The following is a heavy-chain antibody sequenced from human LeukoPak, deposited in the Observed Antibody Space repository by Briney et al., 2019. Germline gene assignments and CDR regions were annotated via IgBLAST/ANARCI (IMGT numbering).Heavy chain of an antibody. J-gene: IGHJ1*01. D-gene: IGHD4-17*01. CDR3: ARGGEGDYGNFQH. Sequence: GGSLRLSCAASGFTFSSYGMHWVRQAPGKGLEWVAVIWYGGSNKYYADSVKCRFTISRDNSKNTLYLQMNSLRAEDTAVYYCARGGEGDYGNFQHWGQGTLVTVSS. CDR2: IWYGGSNK. V-gene: IGHV3-33*01. CDR1: GFTFSSYG.